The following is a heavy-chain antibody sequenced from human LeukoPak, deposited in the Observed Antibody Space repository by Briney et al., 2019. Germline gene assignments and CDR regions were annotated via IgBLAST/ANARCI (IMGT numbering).Heavy chain of an antibody. CDR1: GFTFSSYW. V-gene: IGHV3-74*01. CDR2: INSDGSVT. CDR3: ARGNYRTTYYYGMVV. Sequence: GGSLRLSCAASGFTFSSYWMHWVRQAPGKGLVWVSRINSDGSVTGYAGSVKGRFTISRDNAKNTLYLQMNSLRGEDTALYYCARGNYRTTYYYGMVVWGQGTTVTVSS. D-gene: IGHD4-11*01. J-gene: IGHJ6*02.